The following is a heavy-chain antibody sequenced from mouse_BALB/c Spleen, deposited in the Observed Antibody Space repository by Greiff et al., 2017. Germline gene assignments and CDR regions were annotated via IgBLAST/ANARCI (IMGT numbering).Heavy chain of an antibody. CDR2: IDPSNSET. CDR1: GYSFTSYW. Sequence: QVQLKESGPQLVRPGASVKISCKASGYSFTSYWMHWVKQRPGQGLEWIGMIDPSNSETRLNQKFKDKATLTVDKSSSTAYMQLRSPTSEDSAVYYCAREGNYAMDDWGQGTSVTVSS. J-gene: IGHJ4*01. CDR3: AREGNYAMDD. V-gene: IGHV1S126*01.